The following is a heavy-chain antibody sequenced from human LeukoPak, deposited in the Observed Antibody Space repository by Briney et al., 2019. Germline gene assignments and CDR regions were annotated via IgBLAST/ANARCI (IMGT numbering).Heavy chain of an antibody. J-gene: IGHJ3*02. Sequence: GGSLRLSCAASGFTFSSYSMNWVRQAPGEGLEWVSSISSSSSYIYYADSVKGRFTISRDNAKNSLYLQMNSLRAEDTAVYYCARAPLRAFDIWGQGTMVTVSS. CDR1: GFTFSSYS. V-gene: IGHV3-21*01. CDR3: ARAPLRAFDI. CDR2: ISSSSSYI.